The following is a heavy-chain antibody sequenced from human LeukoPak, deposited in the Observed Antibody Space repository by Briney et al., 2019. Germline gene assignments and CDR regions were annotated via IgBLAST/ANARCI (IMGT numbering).Heavy chain of an antibody. J-gene: IGHJ4*02. CDR3: ARVVLYSSGWYGTDYFDY. CDR2: IYYSGST. V-gene: IGHV4-59*01. D-gene: IGHD6-19*01. Sequence: PSETLSLTCTVSGGSISSYYWSWIRQPPGKGLEWIGYIYYSGSTNYNPSLKSRVTISVDTSKNQFSLKLSSVTVADTAVYYCARVVLYSSGWYGTDYFDYWGQGTLVTVSS. CDR1: GGSISSYY.